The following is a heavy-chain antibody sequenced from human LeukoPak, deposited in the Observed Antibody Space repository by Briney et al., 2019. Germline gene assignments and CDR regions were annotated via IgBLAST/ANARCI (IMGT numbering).Heavy chain of an antibody. CDR3: AKADDRSSWYYFDY. J-gene: IGHJ4*02. D-gene: IGHD6-13*01. V-gene: IGHV3-30*18. CDR2: ISYDGSNK. CDR1: GFTFSSYS. Sequence: GGSLRLSCAASGFTFSSYSMNWVRQAPGKGLEWVAVISYDGSNKYYADSVKGRFTISRDNSKNTLYLQMNSLRAEDTAVYYCAKADDRSSWYYFDYWGQGTLVTVSS.